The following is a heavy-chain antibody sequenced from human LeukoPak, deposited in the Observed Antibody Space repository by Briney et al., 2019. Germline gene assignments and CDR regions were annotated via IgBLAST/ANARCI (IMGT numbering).Heavy chain of an antibody. CDR2: IKEDGSEE. V-gene: IGHV3-7*01. J-gene: IGHJ4*02. CDR3: ARADTLAAAGHPSFDY. D-gene: IGHD6-13*01. Sequence: GGSLRLSCAASGFKFSDFWMTWVRQTPGKGLEWVANIKEDGSEEYHVDSVKGRFTISRDNAKNSLYLQMNSLRAEDTAVYYCARADTLAAAGHPSFDYWGQGTLVTVSS. CDR1: GFKFSDFW.